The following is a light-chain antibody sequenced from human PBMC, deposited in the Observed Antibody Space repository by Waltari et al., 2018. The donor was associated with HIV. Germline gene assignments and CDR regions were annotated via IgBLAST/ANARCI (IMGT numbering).Light chain of an antibody. CDR1: FSNIGSNT. V-gene: IGLV1-44*01. J-gene: IGLJ1*01. Sequence: QSVLTQPPSASGAPGQRVTISCSGSFSNIGSNTVNWYQQLPGTAPRLLIYGSSQRPSGVPDRFPGSRSDTSASLDISGLHSEDEGDYYCAVWDDSLSEYVFATGTKVFVL. CDR3: AVWDDSLSEYV. CDR2: GSS.